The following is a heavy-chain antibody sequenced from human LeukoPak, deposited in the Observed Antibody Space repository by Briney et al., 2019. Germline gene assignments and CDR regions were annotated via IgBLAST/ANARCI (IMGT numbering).Heavy chain of an antibody. J-gene: IGHJ4*02. Sequence: PGGSLRLSCAASRFTFSSYSMNWVRQAPGKGLEWISYISGSSSGIYYADSARGRFTISRDNAKNSLYLQMNSLRAEDTAVYYCARSGGSRFDYWGQGTLVTVSS. V-gene: IGHV3-48*01. D-gene: IGHD3-10*01. CDR2: ISGSSSGI. CDR1: RFTFSSYS. CDR3: ARSGGSRFDY.